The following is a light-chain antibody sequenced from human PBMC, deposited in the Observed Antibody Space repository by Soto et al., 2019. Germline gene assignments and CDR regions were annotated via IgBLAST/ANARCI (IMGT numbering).Light chain of an antibody. CDR1: PAVNANY. CDR3: QQYGTARFS. Sequence: EIVLTQFPDTLSLSPGDRATLSCRASPAVNANYLAWYQQRPGQAPSLLIFDISARATGVPDRFSGSGSGTDFTLTINGVEPEDFAVYYCQQYGTARFSFGQGTKVEIK. J-gene: IGKJ2*03. CDR2: DIS. V-gene: IGKV3-20*01.